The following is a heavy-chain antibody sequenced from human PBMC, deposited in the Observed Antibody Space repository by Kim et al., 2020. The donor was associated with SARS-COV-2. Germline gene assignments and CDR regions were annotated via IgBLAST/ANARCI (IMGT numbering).Heavy chain of an antibody. CDR3: ARGLGAARPKVRPNWFDP. Sequence: SETLSLTCAVYGGSFSGYYWSWIRQPPGKGLEWIGEINHSGSTNYNPSLKSRVTISVDTSKNQFSLKLSSVTAADTAVYYCARGLGAARPKVRPNWFDPWGQGTLVTVSS. V-gene: IGHV4-34*01. CDR2: INHSGST. CDR1: GGSFSGYY. J-gene: IGHJ5*02. D-gene: IGHD6-6*01.